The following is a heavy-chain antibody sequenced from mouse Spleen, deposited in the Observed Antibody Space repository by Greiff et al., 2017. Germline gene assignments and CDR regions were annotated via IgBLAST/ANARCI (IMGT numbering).Heavy chain of an antibody. Sequence: VQLQQSGAELARPGASVKMSCKASGYTFTSYTMHWVKQRPGQGLEWIGYINPSSGYTKYNQKFKDKATLTADKSSSTAYMQLSSLTSEDSAVYYCARYLAYYTNYYAMDYWGQGTSVTVSS. CDR3: ARYLAYYTNYYAMDY. J-gene: IGHJ4*01. CDR1: GYTFTSYT. D-gene: IGHD2-5*01. CDR2: INPSSGYT. V-gene: IGHV1-4*01.